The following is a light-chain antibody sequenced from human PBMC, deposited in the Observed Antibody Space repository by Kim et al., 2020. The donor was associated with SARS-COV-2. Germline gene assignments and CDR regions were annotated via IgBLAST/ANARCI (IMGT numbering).Light chain of an antibody. CDR2: DAS. V-gene: IGKV1-33*01. Sequence: GDRVTITCQASQDISNYLNLYQQKPGKPPKLLIYDASNLEAGVPSRFSGSGSGTDFTFTISSLQPEDIATYYCQQYDNLPTFGQGTKLEI. CDR3: QQYDNLPT. J-gene: IGKJ2*01. CDR1: QDISNY.